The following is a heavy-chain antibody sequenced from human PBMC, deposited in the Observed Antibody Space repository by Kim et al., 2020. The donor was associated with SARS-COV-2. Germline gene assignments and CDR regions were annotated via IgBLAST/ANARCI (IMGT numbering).Heavy chain of an antibody. D-gene: IGHD3-3*01. CDR2: IRSKAYGGTT. CDR3: TRDDFWSCYYMY. V-gene: IGHV3-49*04. CDR1: GFTFGDYA. J-gene: IGHJ4*02. Sequence: GGSLRLSCTASGFTFGDYAMSWVRQAPGKGLEWVGFIRSKAYGGTTEYAASVKGRFTISRDDSKSIAYLQMNSLKTEDTAVYYCTRDDFWSCYYMYWGQGSLFTVSS.